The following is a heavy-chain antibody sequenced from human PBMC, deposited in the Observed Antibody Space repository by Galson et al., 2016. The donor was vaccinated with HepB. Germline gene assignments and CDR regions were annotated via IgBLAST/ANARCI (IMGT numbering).Heavy chain of an antibody. V-gene: IGHV4-4*02. D-gene: IGHD3-22*01. CDR3: ARAPMIVVVHVYYYGMDV. Sequence: SETLSLTCAVSGVSISSSNWWSWVRQPPGKGLEWIGEIYHSGSTNYNPSLKSRVTISVDKSKNQFSLRLSSVTAADTAVYYCARAPMIVVVHVYYYGMDVWGQGTTVTVSS. CDR1: GVSISSSNW. CDR2: IYHSGST. J-gene: IGHJ6*02.